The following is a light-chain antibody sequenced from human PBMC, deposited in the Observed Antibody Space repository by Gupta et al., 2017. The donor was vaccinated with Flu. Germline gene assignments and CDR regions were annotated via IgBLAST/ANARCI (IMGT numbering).Light chain of an antibody. Sequence: DIVMTQSPDSLAVSLGEGVTINCKSSQSVLHRPSARNFLAWYQQKPGQPPKLLIYWASIRESGVPDRFSGSGSGTDFTLTISSLQAEDVAVYYCHQYDDMPLTFGGGTKVEIK. J-gene: IGKJ4*01. CDR1: QSVLHRPSARNF. CDR3: HQYDDMPLT. V-gene: IGKV4-1*01. CDR2: WAS.